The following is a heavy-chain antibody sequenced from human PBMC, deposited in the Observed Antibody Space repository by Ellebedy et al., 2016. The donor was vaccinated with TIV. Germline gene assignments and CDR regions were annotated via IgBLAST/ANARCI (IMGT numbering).Heavy chain of an antibody. Sequence: MPSETLSLTCTVSGGSISSYYWGWIRQPPGKGLEWIGNMYFGGSTNYNPSLKSRVTISVDTSENQFSLKLSSLTAADTALYDCAREVRGEHLHYFDSWGHGTLVSVPS. V-gene: IGHV4-59*12. CDR2: MYFGGST. J-gene: IGHJ5*01. CDR3: AREVRGEHLHYFDS. D-gene: IGHD1-26*01. CDR1: GGSISSYY.